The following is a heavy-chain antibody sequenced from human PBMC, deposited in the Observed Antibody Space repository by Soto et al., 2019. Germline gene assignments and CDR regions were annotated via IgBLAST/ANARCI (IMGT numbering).Heavy chain of an antibody. CDR1: GGTFISYT. CDR2: IIPILGIA. Sequence: QVQLVQSGAEVKKPGSSVKVSCKASGGTFISYTISWVRQAPGQGLEWMGRIIPILGIANYAQKFQGRVTITADKSTSTAYMELSSLRSEDTAVYYCATSASARDYYYYVDVWGKGTTVTISS. V-gene: IGHV1-69*02. CDR3: ATSASARDYYYYVDV. J-gene: IGHJ6*03.